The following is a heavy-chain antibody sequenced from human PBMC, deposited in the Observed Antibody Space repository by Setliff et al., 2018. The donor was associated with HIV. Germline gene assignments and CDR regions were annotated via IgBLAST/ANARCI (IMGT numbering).Heavy chain of an antibody. CDR2: MYDGGTP. CDR1: GGSISSSSYY. CDR3: AREPDY. Sequence: SETLSLTCTVSGGSISSSSYYWGWIRQPPGKGLEWIGNMYDGGTPHYNPSLKSRVTVSLDTSRNQFSPRLTSVTAADTAVYFCAREPDYWSQGTLVTVSS. J-gene: IGHJ4*02. V-gene: IGHV4-39*02.